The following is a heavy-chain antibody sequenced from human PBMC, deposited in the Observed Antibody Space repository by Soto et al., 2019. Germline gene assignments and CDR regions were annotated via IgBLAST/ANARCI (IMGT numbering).Heavy chain of an antibody. Sequence: GGSLRLSCAASGFTFSSYAMHWVRQAPGKGLEWVAVISYDGSNKYYADSVKGRFTISRDNSKNTLYLQMNSLRAEDTAVYYCARGLVSNIAAAATSYYYYYGMDVWGQGTTVTVSS. CDR1: GFTFSSYA. CDR2: ISYDGSNK. CDR3: ARGLVSNIAAAATSYYYYYGMDV. V-gene: IGHV3-30-3*01. J-gene: IGHJ6*02. D-gene: IGHD6-13*01.